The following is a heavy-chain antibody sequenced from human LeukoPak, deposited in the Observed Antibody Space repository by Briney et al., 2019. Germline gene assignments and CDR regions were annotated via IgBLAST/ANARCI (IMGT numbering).Heavy chain of an antibody. D-gene: IGHD2-15*01. V-gene: IGHV4-34*01. CDR3: ARAPGWSTVVRPFDY. CDR2: INHRGST. CDR1: GGSFSGYY. J-gene: IGHJ4*02. Sequence: SETLSLTCAVYGGSFSGYYWTWVRQSPGKGLEWIGEINHRGSTNFNPSLKSRATISVDTSKSQLSLKLSSVTAADTAVYYCARAPGWSTVVRPFDYWGQGTLVTVSS.